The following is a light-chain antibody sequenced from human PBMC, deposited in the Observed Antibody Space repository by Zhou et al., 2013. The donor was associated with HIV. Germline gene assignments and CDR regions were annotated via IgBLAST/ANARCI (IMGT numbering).Light chain of an antibody. V-gene: IGKV2-30*02. CDR2: KVS. J-gene: IGKJ5*01. Sequence: DVVMTQPPLSLPVTLGQPASISCRSSQSLVHSDGNTYLNWFQQRPGQSPRRLISKVSNRDSGVPDRFSGSGSGTDFTLKISRVEAEDVAVYYCMQGSHWPPITFGQGTRLEIK. CDR1: QSLVHSDGNTY. CDR3: MQGSHWPPIT.